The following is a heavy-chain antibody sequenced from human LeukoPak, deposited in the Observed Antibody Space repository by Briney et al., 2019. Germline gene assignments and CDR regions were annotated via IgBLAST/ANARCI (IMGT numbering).Heavy chain of an antibody. CDR3: ARAEGITMVRGAIIPPDY. Sequence: GGSLRLSCAASGFTFSSYAMHWVRQAPGKGLEWVAVISYDGSNKYYADSVKGRFTISRDNSKNTLYLQMNSLRAEDTAVYYCARAEGITMVRGAIIPPDYWGQGTLVTVSS. V-gene: IGHV3-30-3*01. CDR2: ISYDGSNK. J-gene: IGHJ4*02. CDR1: GFTFSSYA. D-gene: IGHD3-10*01.